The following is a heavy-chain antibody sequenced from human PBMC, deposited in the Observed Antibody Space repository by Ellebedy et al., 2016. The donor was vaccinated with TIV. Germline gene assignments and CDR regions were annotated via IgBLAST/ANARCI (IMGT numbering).Heavy chain of an antibody. J-gene: IGHJ3*02. V-gene: IGHV1-24*01. D-gene: IGHD4-17*01. Sequence: AASVKVSCKVSGYSVTELSMHWVRQAPGKGLEWMGGFDPEDGETIYAQKFQGRVTMTEDTSTDTAYMELSSLRSEDTAVYYCATVMTTVTNDAFHIWGQGTMVTVSS. CDR3: ATVMTTVTNDAFHI. CDR2: FDPEDGET. CDR1: GYSVTELS.